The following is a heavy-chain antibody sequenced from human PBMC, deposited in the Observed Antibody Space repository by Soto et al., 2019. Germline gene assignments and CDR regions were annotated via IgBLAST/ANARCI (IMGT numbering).Heavy chain of an antibody. CDR1: GFTFSSYA. D-gene: IGHD3-3*01. CDR3: ARETITIFGVATPGRDAFDI. J-gene: IGHJ3*02. Sequence: GGSLRLSCAASGFTFSSYAMHWVRQAPGKGLEWVAVISYDGSNKYYADSVKGRFTISRDNSKNTLYLQMNSLRAEDTAVYYCARETITIFGVATPGRDAFDIWGQGTMVTVSS. CDR2: ISYDGSNK. V-gene: IGHV3-30-3*01.